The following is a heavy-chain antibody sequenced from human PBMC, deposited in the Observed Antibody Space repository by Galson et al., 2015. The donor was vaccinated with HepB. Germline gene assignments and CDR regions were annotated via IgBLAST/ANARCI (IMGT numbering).Heavy chain of an antibody. CDR3: ARGRYSSGWYAPFDP. Sequence: SVKVSCKASGGTFSSYAISWVRQAPGQGLEWMGGIIPIFGTANFAQKFQGRVTITADESTSTAYMELSSLRSEDTAVYYCARGRYSSGWYAPFDPWGQGTLVTVSS. J-gene: IGHJ5*02. D-gene: IGHD6-19*01. V-gene: IGHV1-69*13. CDR2: IIPIFGTA. CDR1: GGTFSSYA.